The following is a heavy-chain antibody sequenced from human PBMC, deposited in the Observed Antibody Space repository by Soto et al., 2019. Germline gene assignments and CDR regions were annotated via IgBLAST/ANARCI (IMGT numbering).Heavy chain of an antibody. Sequence: GGSLRLSCAASGFTFSSYGMHWVRQAPGKGLEWVAVIWYDGSNKYYADSVKGRFTISRDNSKNTLYLQMSSLRAEDTAVYSCARGLVTDAGFDYRGQGTLVTVSS. V-gene: IGHV3-33*01. J-gene: IGHJ4*02. D-gene: IGHD3-9*01. CDR3: ARGLVTDAGFDY. CDR2: IWYDGSNK. CDR1: GFTFSSYG.